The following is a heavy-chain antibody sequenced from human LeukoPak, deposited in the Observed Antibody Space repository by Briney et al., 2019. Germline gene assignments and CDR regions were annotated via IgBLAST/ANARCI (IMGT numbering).Heavy chain of an antibody. CDR2: ISDSGDIT. J-gene: IGHJ3*02. Sequence: PTGGSLRLSCAASGFTFSSYAMSWVRQAPGKGLEWVSGISDSGDITYYADSVKGRFTISRDNSKNTLYVQMNSLRVEDTAVYYCAKDRRGGSYYAATLDIWGQGTMATVSS. CDR3: AKDRRGGSYYAATLDI. D-gene: IGHD1-26*01. CDR1: GFTFSSYA. V-gene: IGHV3-23*01.